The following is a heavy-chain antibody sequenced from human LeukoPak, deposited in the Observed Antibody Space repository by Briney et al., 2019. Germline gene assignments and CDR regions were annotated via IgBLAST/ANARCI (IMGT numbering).Heavy chain of an antibody. CDR1: GFTFSSYA. Sequence: PGGSLRLSCAASGFTFSSYAMHWVRQAPGKGLEWVAVISYDGSNKYYADSVKGRFTISRDSSKNTLYLQMNSLRAEDTAVYYCARDLRFLEWAFDYWGQGTLVTVSS. V-gene: IGHV3-30*04. CDR2: ISYDGSNK. D-gene: IGHD3-3*01. CDR3: ARDLRFLEWAFDY. J-gene: IGHJ4*02.